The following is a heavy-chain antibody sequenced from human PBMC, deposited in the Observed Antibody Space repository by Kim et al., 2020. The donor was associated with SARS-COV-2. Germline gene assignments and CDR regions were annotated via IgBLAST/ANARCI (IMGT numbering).Heavy chain of an antibody. J-gene: IGHJ4*02. CDR2: INPNGGET. V-gene: IGHV1-2*02. CDR1: GYNFNDHY. CDR3: ARDSYPDY. Sequence: ASVKVSCKASGYNFNDHYIHWVRQAPGQGLEWMGWINPNGGETKYAEKFHERVSMTRDTSINTAYVELYRLTFDDTAVYYCARDSYPDYWGQGTLVTVSS.